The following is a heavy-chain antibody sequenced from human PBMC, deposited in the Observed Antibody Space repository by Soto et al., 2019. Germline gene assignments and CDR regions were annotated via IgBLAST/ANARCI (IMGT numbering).Heavy chain of an antibody. CDR3: ARDLRGYDPNWFDP. Sequence: ASVKVSCKASGYTFTSYGISWVRQAPGQGLEWMGWISAYNGNTNYAQKLQGRVTMTTDTSTSTAYMELRSLRSDDTAVYYCARDLRGYDPNWFDPWRQGTLVTVSS. CDR2: ISAYNGNT. V-gene: IGHV1-18*01. D-gene: IGHD5-12*01. CDR1: GYTFTSYG. J-gene: IGHJ5*02.